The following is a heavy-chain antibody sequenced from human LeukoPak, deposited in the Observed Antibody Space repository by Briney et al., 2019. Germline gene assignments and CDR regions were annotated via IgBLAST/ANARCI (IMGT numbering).Heavy chain of an antibody. CDR1: GGSISSYY. Sequence: PETLSLTCTVSGGSISSYYWSWIRQPAGKGLEWIGRIYTSGSTNYNPSLKSRVTMSVDTSKNQFSLKLSSVTAADTAVYYCARPSRRSYYYGMDVWGQGTTVTVSS. V-gene: IGHV4-4*07. CDR3: ARPSRRSYYYGMDV. CDR2: IYTSGST. J-gene: IGHJ6*02. D-gene: IGHD2-2*01.